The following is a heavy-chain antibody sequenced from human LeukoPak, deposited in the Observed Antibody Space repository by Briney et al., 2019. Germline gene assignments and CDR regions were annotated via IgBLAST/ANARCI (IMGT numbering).Heavy chain of an antibody. CDR3: ASAGTPYSSGWYVPRDYYYYGMDV. CDR1: GYTFTSYG. D-gene: IGHD6-19*01. J-gene: IGHJ6*02. V-gene: IGHV1-18*01. CDR2: ISAYNGNT. Sequence: ASVKVSCKASGYTFTSYGISWVRQAPGQGLEWMGWISAYNGNTNYAQKLQGRVTMTTDTSTSTAYMELSSLRSEDTAVYYCASAGTPYSSGWYVPRDYYYYGMDVWGQGTTVTVSS.